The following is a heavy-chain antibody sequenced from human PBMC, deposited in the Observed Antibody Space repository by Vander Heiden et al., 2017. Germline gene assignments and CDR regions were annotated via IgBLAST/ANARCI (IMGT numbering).Heavy chain of an antibody. D-gene: IGHD3-22*01. Sequence: QVQLQESGTGLVTPSETLSPTCTGPARSLGGYYWTWSRQPAGRGLEWIGRNYSSGSTNYDPAFKSRATMSLDTSKNQVSLKVNSVTAPDTAVYYCARGVYESSGYYLDFWGPGTLVTVSS. CDR3: ARGVYESSGYYLDF. J-gene: IGHJ4*02. CDR2: NYSSGST. CDR1: ARSLGGYY. V-gene: IGHV4-4*07.